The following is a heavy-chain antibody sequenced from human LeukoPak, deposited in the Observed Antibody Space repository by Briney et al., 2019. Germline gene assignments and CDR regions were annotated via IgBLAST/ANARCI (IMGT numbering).Heavy chain of an antibody. CDR2: IYYSGST. Sequence: PSETLSLTCTVSGGSISSSSYYWGWIRQPPGKGLEWIGSIYYSGSTHYNPSLKSRVTISVDTSKNQFSLKLSSVTAADTAVYYCARMNTVTTSYYFDYWGQGTLVTVSS. J-gene: IGHJ4*02. CDR1: GGSISSSSYY. D-gene: IGHD4-17*01. V-gene: IGHV4-39*07. CDR3: ARMNTVTTSYYFDY.